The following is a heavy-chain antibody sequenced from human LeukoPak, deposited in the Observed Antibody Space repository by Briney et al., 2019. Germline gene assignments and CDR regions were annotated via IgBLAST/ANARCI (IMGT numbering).Heavy chain of an antibody. CDR3: AKEGRITMTYFDY. J-gene: IGHJ4*02. D-gene: IGHD3-22*01. Sequence: GGSLRLSCAASGFTFSSYGMSWVRQAPGKGLEWVSAISGSGGSTYYADSVKGRFTISRDISKNTLYLQMNSLRAEDTAVYYCAKEGRITMTYFDYWGQGTLVTVSS. CDR1: GFTFSSYG. V-gene: IGHV3-23*01. CDR2: ISGSGGST.